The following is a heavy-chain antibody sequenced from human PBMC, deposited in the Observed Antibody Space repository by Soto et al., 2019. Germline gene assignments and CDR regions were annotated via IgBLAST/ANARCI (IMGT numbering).Heavy chain of an antibody. CDR2: IIPIFGTA. Sequence: ASVKVSCKASGGTFSSYAISWVRQAPGQGLEWMGGIIPIFGTANYAQKFQGRVTITADESTSTAYMELSSLRSEDTAVYYCARVNVYVGIRGPPRSSFDPYGRGTRVTV. J-gene: IGHJ2*01. D-gene: IGHD3-16*01. V-gene: IGHV1-69*13. CDR1: GGTFSSYA. CDR3: ARVNVYVGIRGPPRSSFDP.